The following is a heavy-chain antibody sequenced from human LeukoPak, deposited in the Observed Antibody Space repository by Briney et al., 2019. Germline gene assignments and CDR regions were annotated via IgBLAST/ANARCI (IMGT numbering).Heavy chain of an antibody. Sequence: ASVKVSCKASGYTFTNYGISWVRQAPGQGLEWMGWISAYSGNTHYAQNLQGRVTMTTDTSTSTAYMELRNLRSDDTAVFYCARDREGHGYNFFWDQGTLVTVSS. CDR1: GYTFTNYG. CDR3: ARDREGHGYNFF. CDR2: ISAYSGNT. D-gene: IGHD5-24*01. J-gene: IGHJ4*02. V-gene: IGHV1-18*01.